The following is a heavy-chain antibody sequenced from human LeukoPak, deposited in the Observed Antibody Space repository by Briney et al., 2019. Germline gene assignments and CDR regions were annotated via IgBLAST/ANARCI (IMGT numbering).Heavy chain of an antibody. Sequence: SETLSLTCTVSGGSIIRASSSWGWIRQPPGKGLEWIGSIYYSGSTYYNPSLKSRVTISIDTSKNLFSLKLNSVTAADTAVYYCSRRDCSQTDCFDWCFDLWGRGTLLTVSS. CDR3: SRRDCSQTDCFDWCFDL. V-gene: IGHV4-39*01. CDR1: GGSIIRASSS. D-gene: IGHD2-21*02. J-gene: IGHJ2*01. CDR2: IYYSGST.